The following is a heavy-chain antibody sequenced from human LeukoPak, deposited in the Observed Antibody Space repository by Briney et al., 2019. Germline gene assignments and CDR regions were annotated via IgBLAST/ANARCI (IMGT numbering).Heavy chain of an antibody. V-gene: IGHV1-46*01. D-gene: IGHD3-22*01. CDR3: ARGVHVRVYDSNPHYGHY. J-gene: IGHJ4*02. CDR1: GYTFTSYY. Sequence: ASVKVSCKASGYTFTSYYIFWVRQAPGQGREWMGIINPRTGSTSYSQKFQGRVTMTRDMSTSTVYMELSSLRSEDTALYYCARGVHVRVYDSNPHYGHYWGQGTLVTVSS. CDR2: INPRTGST.